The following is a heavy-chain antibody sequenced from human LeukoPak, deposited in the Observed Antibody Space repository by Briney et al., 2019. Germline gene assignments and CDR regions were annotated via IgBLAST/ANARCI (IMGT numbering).Heavy chain of an antibody. CDR1: GFTFRTYT. Sequence: GESLKISCAASGFTFRTYTMNWVRQAPGKGLEWVSSISSGSSYIYYADSVKGRFTISRDNAKNSLFLQMNSLRAEDTAVYYCARDYGGYDSSVYWGQGSLVTVSS. CDR3: ARDYGGYDSSVY. D-gene: IGHD5-12*01. CDR2: ISSGSSYI. V-gene: IGHV3-21*01. J-gene: IGHJ4*02.